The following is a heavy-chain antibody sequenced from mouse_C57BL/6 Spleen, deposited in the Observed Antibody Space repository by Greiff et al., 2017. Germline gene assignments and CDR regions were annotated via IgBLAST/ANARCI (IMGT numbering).Heavy chain of an antibody. CDR2: IDPENGDT. Sequence: VQLMESGAELVRPGASVKLSCTASGFNIKDDYMHWVKQRPEQGLEWIGWIDPENGDTEYASKFQGKATITADTSSNTAYLQLSSLTSEDTAVYYGTRDYGNYEAYWGQGALVTVYA. V-gene: IGHV14-4*01. J-gene: IGHJ3*01. CDR1: GFNIKDDY. D-gene: IGHD2-1*01. CDR3: TRDYGNYEAY.